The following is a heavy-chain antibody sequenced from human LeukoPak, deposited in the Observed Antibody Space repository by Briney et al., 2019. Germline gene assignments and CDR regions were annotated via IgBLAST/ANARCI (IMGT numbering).Heavy chain of an antibody. V-gene: IGHV3-21*01. D-gene: IGHD3-22*01. CDR2: ISSSSSYI. Sequence: GGSLRLSCAASGFTFSSYSMNWVRQAPGKGLEWVSSISSSSSYIYYADSVKGRFTISRDNAKNSLYLQMNSLRAEDTAVYYCARDQWRYYDSSGYLGFDYGGQGTLVTVSS. J-gene: IGHJ4*02. CDR1: GFTFSSYS. CDR3: ARDQWRYYDSSGYLGFDY.